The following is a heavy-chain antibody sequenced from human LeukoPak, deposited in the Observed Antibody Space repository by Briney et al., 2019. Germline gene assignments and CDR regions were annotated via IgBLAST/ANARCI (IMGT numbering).Heavy chain of an antibody. J-gene: IGHJ6*02. D-gene: IGHD5/OR15-5a*01. CDR1: GYTFTSYG. CDR2: INAGNGNT. Sequence: ASVKVSCKASGYTFTSYGISWVRQAPGQGLEWMGWINAGNGNTKYSQKFQGRVTITRDTSASTAYMELSSLRSEDTAVYYCARVEDLRYYYYGMDVWGQGTTVTVSS. CDR3: ARVEDLRYYYYGMDV. V-gene: IGHV1-3*01.